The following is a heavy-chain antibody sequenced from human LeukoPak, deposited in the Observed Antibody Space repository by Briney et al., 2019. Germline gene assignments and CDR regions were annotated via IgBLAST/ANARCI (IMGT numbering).Heavy chain of an antibody. CDR3: VRGKYYYDSSGYFDY. V-gene: IGHV3-13*01. J-gene: IGHJ4*02. CDR1: GFTFSSYD. Sequence: PGGSLRLSCTASGFTFSSYDMRWVRQTTGKGLEWVSAIGTAGNTYYAGSVKGRFTISRENARNSFYLQMNSLRAGDTAVYYCVRGKYYYDSSGYFDYWGQGTLVTVSS. D-gene: IGHD3-22*01. CDR2: IGTAGNT.